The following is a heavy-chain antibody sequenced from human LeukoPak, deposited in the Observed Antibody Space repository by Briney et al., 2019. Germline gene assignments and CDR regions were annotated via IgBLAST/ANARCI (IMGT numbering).Heavy chain of an antibody. Sequence: ASVKVSCKASGYTFTSYGISWVRQAPGQGLEWMGWISAYNGNTNYAQKLQGRVTMTTDTSTSTAYMELRSLSSDDTAVYYCARLGYCSGGSCYSSWFDPWGQGTLVTVSS. CDR1: GYTFTSYG. CDR2: ISAYNGNT. J-gene: IGHJ5*02. CDR3: ARLGYCSGGSCYSSWFDP. D-gene: IGHD2-15*01. V-gene: IGHV1-18*01.